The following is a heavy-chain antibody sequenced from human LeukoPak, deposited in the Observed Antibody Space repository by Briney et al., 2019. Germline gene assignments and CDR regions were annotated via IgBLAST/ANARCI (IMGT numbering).Heavy chain of an antibody. CDR1: GYTFTGYY. D-gene: IGHD1-7*01. Sequence: ASVKVSCKASGYTFTGYYMHWVRQAPGQGLEWMEWINPNSGGTNYVQGRVTMTRDTSISTAYMELSRLRSDDTAVYYCARDGGTRVLDYWGQGTLVTVSP. CDR3: ARDGGTRVLDY. J-gene: IGHJ4*02. CDR2: INPNSGGT. V-gene: IGHV1-2*02.